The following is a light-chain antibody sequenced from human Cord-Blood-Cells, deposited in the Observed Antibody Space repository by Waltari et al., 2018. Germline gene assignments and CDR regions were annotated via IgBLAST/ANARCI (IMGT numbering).Light chain of an antibody. CDR1: SSDVGGSNY. V-gene: IGLV2-14*03. CDR3: SSYTSSSTLV. CDR2: DVS. J-gene: IGLJ1*01. Sequence: SALTPPASVSGPPGPPITIPGPRTSSDVGGSNYVSWYQHHPGKTSILLNYDVSNRPSGVSNRFAGTKSSNTASLIISGLQAEDEADYYCSSYTSSSTLVFGTGTKGTVL.